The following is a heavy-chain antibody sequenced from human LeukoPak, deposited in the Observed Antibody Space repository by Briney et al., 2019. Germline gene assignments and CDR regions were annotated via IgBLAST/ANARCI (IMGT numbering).Heavy chain of an antibody. CDR3: ARAISGDYSLDMFDI. V-gene: IGHV3-21*01. Sequence: GGSLRLSCVASGFTFSTYAMNWVRQAPGKGLEWVSSITSGGSYIYYADSLKGRFTISRDNAKNSLYLQMNSLRAEDTAVYYCARAISGDYSLDMFDIWGQGTMVTVSS. CDR1: GFTFSTYA. J-gene: IGHJ3*02. CDR2: ITSGGSYI. D-gene: IGHD4-17*01.